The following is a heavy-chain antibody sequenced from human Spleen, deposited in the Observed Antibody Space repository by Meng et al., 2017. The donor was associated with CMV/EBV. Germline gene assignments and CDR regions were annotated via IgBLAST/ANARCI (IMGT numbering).Heavy chain of an antibody. CDR1: GYTFTGYY. Sequence: ASVKVSCKASGYTFTGYYMHWVRQATGQGLEWMGWMNPNSGNTGYAQKFQGRVTMTRNTSISTAYMELSSLRSEDTAVYYCARGRPDYYGMDVWGQGTTVTVSS. CDR2: MNPNSGNT. J-gene: IGHJ6*02. V-gene: IGHV1-8*02. CDR3: ARGRPDYYGMDV.